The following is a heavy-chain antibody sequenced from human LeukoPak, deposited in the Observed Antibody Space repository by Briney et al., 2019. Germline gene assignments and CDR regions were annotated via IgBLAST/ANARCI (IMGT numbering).Heavy chain of an antibody. Sequence: PSETLSLTCTVSGGSISSGGYYGSWVRQHPGTGLEWIGYIYYSGSTYHNPSLKSRLTISVDTSKNQFSLKLSFVTAADTAVYYCARVETSNWYDYWGQGILVTVCS. V-gene: IGHV4-31*03. J-gene: IGHJ5*01. CDR2: IYYSGST. CDR1: GGSISSGGYY. D-gene: IGHD5-24*01. CDR3: ARVETSNWYDY.